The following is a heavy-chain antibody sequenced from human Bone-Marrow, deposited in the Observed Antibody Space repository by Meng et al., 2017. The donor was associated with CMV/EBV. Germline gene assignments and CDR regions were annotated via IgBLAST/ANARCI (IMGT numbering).Heavy chain of an antibody. D-gene: IGHD3-22*01. CDR2: IKSDGSST. CDR1: GFPFDDFA. V-gene: IGHV3-74*01. J-gene: IGHJ4*02. Sequence: GESLKISCAVSGFPFDDFAMHWVRQAPGKGLVWVSRIKSDGSSTSYADSVKGRFTISRDNAKNKLSLQMNRLRAEDTAVYYCARDIDDYEGSGYFDFWGQGTLVTVSS. CDR3: ARDIDDYEGSGYFDF.